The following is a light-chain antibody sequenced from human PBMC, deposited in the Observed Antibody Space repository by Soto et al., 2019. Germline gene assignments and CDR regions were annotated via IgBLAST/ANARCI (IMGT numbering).Light chain of an antibody. CDR1: RSDVGGYNY. CDR3: SPYTRSSPDVV. J-gene: IGLJ2*01. CDR2: DVS. Sequence: QSALTQPASVSGSTGQSITISCTGTRSDVGGYNYVSCYQQHPGKAPKLMIYDVSNRPSGVSNRLYGSKSVNTASLTISRLEAEDDADYYRSPYTRSSPDVVFGGGTKLTVL. V-gene: IGLV2-14*01.